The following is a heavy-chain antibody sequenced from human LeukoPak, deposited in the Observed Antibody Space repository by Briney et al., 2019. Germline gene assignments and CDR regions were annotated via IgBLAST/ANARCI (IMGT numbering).Heavy chain of an antibody. CDR3: ARPQTYYYDSSGYHAFDI. V-gene: IGHV1-2*02. D-gene: IGHD3-22*01. J-gene: IGHJ3*02. CDR1: GYTFTGYY. Sequence: ASVKVSCKASGYTFTGYYMHWVRQAPGQGLEWMGWINPNSGGTNYAQKFQGRVTMNRDMSISTAYMELSRLRSDDTAVYYCARPQTYYYDSSGYHAFDIWGQGTMVTVSS. CDR2: INPNSGGT.